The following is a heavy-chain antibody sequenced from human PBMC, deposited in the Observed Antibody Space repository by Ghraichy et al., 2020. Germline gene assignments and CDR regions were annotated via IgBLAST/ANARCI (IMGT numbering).Heavy chain of an antibody. CDR3: AKDLYGDYAGDI. CDR2: ISGSDGNT. V-gene: IGHV3-23*01. Sequence: GESLNISCAASGFTFSSYAMTWVRQAPGKGLEWVSTISGSDGNTYYADSVKGRFTISRDNSKNTLYLQMNSLRAEDTAIYYCAKDLYGDYAGDIWGQGTMVTVSS. CDR1: GFTFSSYA. D-gene: IGHD4-17*01. J-gene: IGHJ3*02.